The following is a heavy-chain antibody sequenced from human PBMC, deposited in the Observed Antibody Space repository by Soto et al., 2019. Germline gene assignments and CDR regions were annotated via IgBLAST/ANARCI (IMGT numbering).Heavy chain of an antibody. D-gene: IGHD3-22*01. Sequence: QVQLVQSGAEVKKPGASVKVSCKASGYTFTSYDINWVRQATGQGLEWMGWMNPNSGNTAYAQKFQGRVTMTRNTSKSTAYMELSSLRSEDTAVYYWAREKSSGYYYDYWGQGTRVTVSS. V-gene: IGHV1-8*01. CDR2: MNPNSGNT. CDR3: AREKSSGYYYDY. CDR1: GYTFTSYD. J-gene: IGHJ4*02.